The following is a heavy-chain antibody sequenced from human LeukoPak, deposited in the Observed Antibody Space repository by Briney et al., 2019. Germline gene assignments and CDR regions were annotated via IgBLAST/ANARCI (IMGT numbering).Heavy chain of an antibody. CDR2: ISLTGET. J-gene: IGHJ4*02. V-gene: IGHV4-4*02. CDR3: ARLRWLQFHDF. D-gene: IGHD5-24*01. Sequence: SETLSLTCGVSGGSISSTNWWSWVRPPPGQGLEWIGEISLTGETNYNPSLKSRVTISVDTSKNQFSLKLSSVTAADTAVYYCARLRWLQFHDFWGQGTLVTVSS. CDR1: GGSISSTNW.